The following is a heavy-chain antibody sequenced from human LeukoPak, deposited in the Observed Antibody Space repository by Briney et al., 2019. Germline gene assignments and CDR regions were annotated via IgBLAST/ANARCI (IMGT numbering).Heavy chain of an antibody. V-gene: IGHV4-61*02. D-gene: IGHD2-15*01. CDR3: ASASVYCSGGSCYSVYFQH. CDR2: IYTSGST. CDR1: GGSISSGSYY. J-gene: IGHJ1*01. Sequence: SSETLSLTCTVSGGSISSGSYYWNWIRQPAGKGLEWIGRIYTSGSTNYNPSLKSRITISVDTSKNLFSLKLSSMTAADTTVYYCASASVYCSGGSCYSVYFQHWGQGTLVTVSS.